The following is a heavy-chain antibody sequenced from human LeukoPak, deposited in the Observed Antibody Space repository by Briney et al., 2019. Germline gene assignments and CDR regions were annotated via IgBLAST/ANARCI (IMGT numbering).Heavy chain of an antibody. CDR3: ARDRVVITRVDP. CDR2: ISSSSSYI. D-gene: IGHD3-22*01. J-gene: IGHJ5*02. Sequence: GGSLRLSCAASGFTFSSYSMNWVRQAPGKGLEWVSSISSSSSYIYYADSVKGRFTISRDIAKSSLYLQMNSLRAEDTAVYYCARDRVVITRVDPWGQGTLVTVSS. CDR1: GFTFSSYS. V-gene: IGHV3-21*01.